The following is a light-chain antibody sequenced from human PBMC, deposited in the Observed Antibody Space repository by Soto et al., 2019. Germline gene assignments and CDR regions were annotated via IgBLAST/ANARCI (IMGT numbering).Light chain of an antibody. J-gene: IGKJ4*01. CDR1: QGITYY. CDR2: AAS. V-gene: IGKV1-27*01. Sequence: DIQMTQSPSSLSASVGDRVTITCRASQGITYYLAWYQQKPGKVPKLLIYAASTLPAGVPSRFSGGGSGADFTLTISSLQPEDVATYYCQNYNSAPLTFGGGTKVEIK. CDR3: QNYNSAPLT.